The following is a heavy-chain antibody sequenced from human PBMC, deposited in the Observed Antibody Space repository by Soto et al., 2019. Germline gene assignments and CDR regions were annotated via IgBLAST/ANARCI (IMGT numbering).Heavy chain of an antibody. D-gene: IGHD2-2*01. CDR2: IIPILGIA. V-gene: IGHV1-69*04. Sequence: SVKVSCKASGGTFSSYTISWVRQAPGQGLEWMGRIIPILGIANYAQKFQGRVTITADKSTSTAYMELSGLRSEDTAVYYCAREGYCSSTSCPCGQGTLVTVSS. CDR3: AREGYCSSTSCP. J-gene: IGHJ5*02. CDR1: GGTFSSYT.